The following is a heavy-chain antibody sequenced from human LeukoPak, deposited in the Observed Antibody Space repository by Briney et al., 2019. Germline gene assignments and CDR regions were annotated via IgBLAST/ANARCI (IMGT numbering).Heavy chain of an antibody. J-gene: IGHJ3*02. CDR2: ISSSSSYI. Sequence: PGGSLRLSCAASGFTFSSYSMNWVRQAPGKGLEWVSSISSSSSYIYYADSVKGRFTISRDNAKNSLYLQMNSLRAEDTAVYYRARDRGEVLEAFDIWGQGTMVTVSS. D-gene: IGHD3-3*01. V-gene: IGHV3-21*01. CDR3: ARDRGEVLEAFDI. CDR1: GFTFSSYS.